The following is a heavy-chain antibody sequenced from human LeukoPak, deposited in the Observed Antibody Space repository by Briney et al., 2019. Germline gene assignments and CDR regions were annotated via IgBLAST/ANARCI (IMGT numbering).Heavy chain of an antibody. CDR3: ARSFWSGSIPMDV. J-gene: IGHJ6*03. Sequence: ASVKVSCKASGYPFTGYYMHWVRQAPGQGLEWMGWINPNSGGTNYAQKFQGRVTMTRDTSISTAYMELSRLRSDDTAAYYCARSFWSGSIPMDVWGKGTTVTVSS. CDR1: GYPFTGYY. CDR2: INPNSGGT. D-gene: IGHD3-3*01. V-gene: IGHV1-2*02.